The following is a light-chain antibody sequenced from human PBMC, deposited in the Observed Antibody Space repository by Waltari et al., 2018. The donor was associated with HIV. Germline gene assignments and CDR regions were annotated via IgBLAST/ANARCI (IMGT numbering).Light chain of an antibody. Sequence: EIVLTQSPGTLSLSPGERATLSCRASQSVRSASLAWYQQKPGQAPRLLSFGASSRAPGIPDRVSGSGAVTDVILTISRLEPEDCAVYYCQQYAASPLTFGGGTRVEIK. CDR2: GAS. J-gene: IGKJ4*01. CDR1: QSVRSAS. CDR3: QQYAASPLT. V-gene: IGKV3-20*01.